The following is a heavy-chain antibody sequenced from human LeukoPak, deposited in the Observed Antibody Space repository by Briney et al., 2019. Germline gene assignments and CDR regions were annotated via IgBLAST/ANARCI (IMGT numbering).Heavy chain of an antibody. D-gene: IGHD3-9*01. CDR2: ISNSSSYI. CDR3: ARDDIAILTGYYNWFDP. V-gene: IGHV3-21*01. CDR1: GFTFSSYS. J-gene: IGHJ5*02. Sequence: PGGSLRLSCAASGFTFSSYSMNWVRQAPGKGLEWVSSISNSSSYIYYADSVKGRFTISRDNAKNSLYLQMNSLRAEDTAVYYWARDDIAILTGYYNWFDPWGEGTLGTVSS.